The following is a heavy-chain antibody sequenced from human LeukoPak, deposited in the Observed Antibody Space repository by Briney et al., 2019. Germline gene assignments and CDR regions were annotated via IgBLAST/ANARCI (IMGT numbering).Heavy chain of an antibody. CDR3: ARGEEYYYDSSGYSLDP. V-gene: IGHV1-18*01. J-gene: IGHJ5*02. D-gene: IGHD3-22*01. Sequence: ASVKVSCKAFGYTFTSYGISWVRQAPGQGLEWMGWISAYNGNTNYAQKLQGRVTMTTDTSTSTAYMELRSLRSDDTAVYYCARGEEYYYDSSGYSLDPWGQGTLVTVSS. CDR1: GYTFTSYG. CDR2: ISAYNGNT.